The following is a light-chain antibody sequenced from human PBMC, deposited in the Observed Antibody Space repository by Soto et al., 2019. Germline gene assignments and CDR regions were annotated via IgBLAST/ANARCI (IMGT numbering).Light chain of an antibody. CDR3: ASWDDSLSGVV. CDR2: RNN. J-gene: IGLJ2*01. V-gene: IGLV1-47*01. CDR1: SSNIGSNY. Sequence: QSVLTQPSSASGTPGQRVTISCSGSSSNIGSNYVYWYQQLPGTAPKLLIYRNNQRPSGVPDRFSGSKSGTSASLAISGLRSDDDADYYCASWDDSLSGVVFGVGTKLTVL.